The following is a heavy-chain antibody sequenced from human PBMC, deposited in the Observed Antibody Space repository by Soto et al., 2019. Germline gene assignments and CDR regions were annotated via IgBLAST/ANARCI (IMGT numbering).Heavy chain of an antibody. CDR1: GFTFSSYA. J-gene: IGHJ6*02. V-gene: IGHV3-30-3*01. Sequence: PGGSLRLSCAASGFTFSSYAMHWVRQAPGKGLEWVAVISYDGSNKYYADSVKGRFTISRDNSKNTLYLQMNSLRAEDTAVYYCARGRSGGSIYVSINYYYGMDVWGQGTRVTSP. CDR3: ARGRSGGSIYVSINYYYGMDV. D-gene: IGHD2-15*01. CDR2: ISYDGSNK.